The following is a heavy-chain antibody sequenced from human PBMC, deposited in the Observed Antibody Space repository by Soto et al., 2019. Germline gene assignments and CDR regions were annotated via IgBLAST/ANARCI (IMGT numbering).Heavy chain of an antibody. D-gene: IGHD5-12*01. CDR1: GASISYGGFS. CDR2: ISHLEST. J-gene: IGHJ4*02. CDR3: ARAGGYDSFDY. Sequence: SETLSLTCTVSGASISYGGFSWSWIRQSPGKGLEWIGYISHLESTYFHPSFKSRLTMSIDRTRNQFSLKPSSVTAADMAVYYCARAGGYDSFDYWGPGVLVTVSS. V-gene: IGHV4-30-2*06.